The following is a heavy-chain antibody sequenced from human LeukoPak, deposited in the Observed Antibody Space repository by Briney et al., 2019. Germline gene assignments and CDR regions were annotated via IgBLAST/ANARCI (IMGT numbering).Heavy chain of an antibody. V-gene: IGHV3-53*05. Sequence: GGSLRLSCAASGFTVSSNYMSWVRQAPGKGLEWVSVIYSGGSTYYADSVKGRFTISRDNSKNTLYLQMNSLRAEDTAVYYCARDYYGSGSYYLALDYWGQGTLVTVSS. J-gene: IGHJ4*02. CDR1: GFTVSSNY. CDR2: IYSGGST. D-gene: IGHD3-10*01. CDR3: ARDYYGSGSYYLALDY.